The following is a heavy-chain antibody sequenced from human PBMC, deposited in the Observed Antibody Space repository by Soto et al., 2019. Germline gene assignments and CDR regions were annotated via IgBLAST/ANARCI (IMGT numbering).Heavy chain of an antibody. CDR3: ARDQQWLVRHCYY. CDR2: ISSSSSYI. Sequence: PGGSLRLSCPASGFTFSSYSMNWVRQAPGEGLEWVSSISSSSSYIYYADSVKGRFTISRDNAKNSLYLQMNSLRAEDTAVYYCARDQQWLVRHCYYWGQATLVTVS. D-gene: IGHD6-19*01. CDR1: GFTFSSYS. V-gene: IGHV3-21*01. J-gene: IGHJ4*02.